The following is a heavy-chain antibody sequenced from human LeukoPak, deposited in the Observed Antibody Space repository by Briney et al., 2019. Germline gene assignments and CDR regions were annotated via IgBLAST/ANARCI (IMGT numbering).Heavy chain of an antibody. CDR3: GRDPSHYGSSTWNPIDY. J-gene: IGHJ4*02. CDR1: GFTFSSYS. CDR2: ISSRSGYM. Sequence: GGSLRLSCAGSGFTFSSYSMNWVRQAPGKGLEWVSSISSRSGYMYYADSVKGRFTISRDNAKNSLYLQMNSLRAEDTAVYYCGRDPSHYGSSTWNPIDYWGQGTLVTVSS. V-gene: IGHV3-21*01. D-gene: IGHD6-13*01.